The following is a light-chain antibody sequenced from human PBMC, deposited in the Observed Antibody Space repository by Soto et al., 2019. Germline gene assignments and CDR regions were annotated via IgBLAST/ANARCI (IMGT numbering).Light chain of an antibody. CDR2: GAS. J-gene: IGKJ2*01. CDR3: QQYGNSPYA. Sequence: EIVLTQSPGTLSLSPGERATLSCRASQSVSSNYLAWYQQKSGQAPRLLIYGASSMATGIPDRFSGSGSGTDFTLTISKLEPEDFAVYYCQQYGNSPYAFGQGTELEI. CDR1: QSVSSNY. V-gene: IGKV3-20*01.